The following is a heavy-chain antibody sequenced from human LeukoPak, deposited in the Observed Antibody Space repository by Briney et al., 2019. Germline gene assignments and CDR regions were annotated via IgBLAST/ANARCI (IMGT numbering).Heavy chain of an antibody. V-gene: IGHV3-7*01. Sequence: GGSLRLSCVASGFTFSRNWMTWFRQAPGKGLEWVANMKQDGSQKNYVDSVKGRFTISRDNARKSLYLQMNSLRAEDTAVYYCAKISFWQTDYWGQGTLVTVSS. CDR1: GFTFSRNW. J-gene: IGHJ4*02. CDR2: MKQDGSQK. CDR3: AKISFWQTDY. D-gene: IGHD2/OR15-2a*01.